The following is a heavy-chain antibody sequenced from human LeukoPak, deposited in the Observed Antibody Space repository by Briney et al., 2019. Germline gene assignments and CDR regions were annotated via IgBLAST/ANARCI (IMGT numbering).Heavy chain of an antibody. V-gene: IGHV5-10-1*01. D-gene: IGHD2-2*01. J-gene: IGHJ4*02. CDR1: GYSFTCYW. Sequence: PGESLKISCKGSGYSFTCYWISWVRQMPGEGVEWMVRIDPSDYYTNDRPSFQGHGTISADKSICTAYLQSSSMKASDTAMYYCATSPFGAPVDFSSTSCYGRNFDYWGQGTLVTVSS. CDR2: IDPSDYYT. CDR3: ATSPFGAPVDFSSTSCYGRNFDY.